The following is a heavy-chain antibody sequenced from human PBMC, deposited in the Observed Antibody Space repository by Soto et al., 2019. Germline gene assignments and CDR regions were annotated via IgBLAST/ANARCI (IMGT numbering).Heavy chain of an antibody. CDR2: IYYSGST. Sequence: QLQLQESGPGLVKPSETLSLTCTVSGGSISSSSYYWGWIRQPPGKGLEWIGSIYYSGSTYYNPSLKSRVAISVDTSKTQFSLKLSSVTAADPAVYCCARLKSSGWYLGSWGQGTLVTVSS. D-gene: IGHD6-19*01. CDR1: GGSISSSSYY. CDR3: ARLKSSGWYLGS. V-gene: IGHV4-39*01. J-gene: IGHJ4*02.